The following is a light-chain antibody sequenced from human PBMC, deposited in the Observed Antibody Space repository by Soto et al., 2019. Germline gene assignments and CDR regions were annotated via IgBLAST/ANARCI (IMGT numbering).Light chain of an antibody. J-gene: IGLJ3*02. Sequence: QLVLTQSPSASASLGASVKLTCTLSSGHSSYAIAWHQQQPEKGPRYLMKVNSDGSHNTGDGIPDRFSGSSSGAERYLTISSLQSEDEADYYCQTWGTGIVFGGGTKLTVL. V-gene: IGLV4-69*01. CDR1: SGHSSYA. CDR2: VNSDGSH. CDR3: QTWGTGIV.